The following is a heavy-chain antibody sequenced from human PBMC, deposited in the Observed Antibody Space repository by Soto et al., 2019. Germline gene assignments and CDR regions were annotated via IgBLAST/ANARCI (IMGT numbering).Heavy chain of an antibody. V-gene: IGHV3-21*01. CDR2: ISSSSSYI. CDR3: ARDPGQDEAMDY. CDR1: GFTFSSYS. J-gene: IGHJ4*01. Sequence: PGGSLRLSCAASGFTFSSYSMNWVRQAPGKGLEWVSSISSSSSYIYYADSVKGRFTISRDNAKNTLYLQLNSLRAEDTAVYYCARDPGQDEAMDYWGHGTLVTVSS.